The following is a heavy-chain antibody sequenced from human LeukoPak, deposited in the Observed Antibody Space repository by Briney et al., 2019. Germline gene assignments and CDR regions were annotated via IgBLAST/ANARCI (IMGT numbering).Heavy chain of an antibody. Sequence: SETLSLTCTVSGFSISSYYWSWVRRPPGKGLEWVGFVYYTGSTNYGPSLKSRVTISVGTSKNQFSLKLRSVTAADTAVYYCARISSSNWYNERGAFDVWGQGTMVTVSS. CDR1: GFSISSYY. CDR2: VYYTGST. CDR3: ARISSSNWYNERGAFDV. J-gene: IGHJ3*01. V-gene: IGHV4-59*01. D-gene: IGHD6-13*01.